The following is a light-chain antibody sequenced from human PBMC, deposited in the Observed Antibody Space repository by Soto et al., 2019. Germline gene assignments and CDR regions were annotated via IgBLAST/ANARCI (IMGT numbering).Light chain of an antibody. Sequence: DIVMAQSPDSLAVSLGERATINCTSSQSVLYSSKSNNKNFLAWYQQKPGQPPKLLIYWASTRESGVPDRFSGSGSGTDFTLTISNLQAEDVAVYYCQQYYSTPLTFGGGTKVEIK. CDR2: WAS. J-gene: IGKJ4*01. CDR3: QQYYSTPLT. CDR1: QSVLYSSKSNNKNF. V-gene: IGKV4-1*01.